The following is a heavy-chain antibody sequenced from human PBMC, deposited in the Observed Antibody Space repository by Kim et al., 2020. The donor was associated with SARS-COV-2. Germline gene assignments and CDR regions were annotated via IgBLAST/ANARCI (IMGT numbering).Heavy chain of an antibody. J-gene: IGHJ4*02. CDR1: GFTFSTYF. Sequence: GGSLRLSCAASGFTFSTYFMTWVRQAPGKGLEWVAGISGSDDRTFYADSVKGRLTISRDNSKNTVYLQMSSLRAEDTALYYCTKPASGCSVLHSWGQRVLVTVSS. CDR3: TKPASGCSVLHS. CDR2: ISGSDDRT. V-gene: IGHV3-23*01. D-gene: IGHD6-19*01.